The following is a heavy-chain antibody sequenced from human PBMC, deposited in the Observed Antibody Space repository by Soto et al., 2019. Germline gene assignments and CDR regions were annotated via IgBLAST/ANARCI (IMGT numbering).Heavy chain of an antibody. D-gene: IGHD5-12*01. CDR2: ISGSGGST. J-gene: IGHJ4*02. CDR1: GFTFSSYA. V-gene: IGHV3-23*01. CDR3: VGRDGYDWWGLFDY. Sequence: GGSLRLSCAASGFTFSSYAMSWVRQAPGKGLEWVSAISGSGGSTYYADSVRGRFTISRDNAENTLLLQMNSLRAEDTGVYYCVGRDGYDWWGLFDYWGQGARVTVSS.